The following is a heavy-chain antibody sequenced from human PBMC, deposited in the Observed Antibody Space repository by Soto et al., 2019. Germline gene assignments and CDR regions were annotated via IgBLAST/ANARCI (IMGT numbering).Heavy chain of an antibody. CDR3: AKEHYDFWGRGMDV. D-gene: IGHD3-3*01. J-gene: IGHJ6*02. CDR2: ISYDGSNK. V-gene: IGHV3-30*18. CDR1: GFTFSSYG. Sequence: PGGSLRLSCAASGFTFSSYGMHWVRQAPGKGLEWVAVISYDGSNKYYADSVKGRFTISRDNSKNTLYLQMNSLRAEDTAVYYCAKEHYDFWGRGMDVWGQGTTVTVSS.